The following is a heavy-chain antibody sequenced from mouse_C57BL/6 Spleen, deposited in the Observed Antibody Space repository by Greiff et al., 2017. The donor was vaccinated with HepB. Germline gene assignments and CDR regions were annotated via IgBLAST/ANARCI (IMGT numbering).Heavy chain of an antibody. CDR1: GFTFSDYY. CDR3: ARDGYYGSSYGFAY. J-gene: IGHJ3*01. D-gene: IGHD1-1*01. CDR2: INYDGSST. V-gene: IGHV5-16*01. Sequence: EVHLVESEGGLVQPGSSMKLSCTASGFTFSDYYMAWVRQVPEKGLEWVANINYDGSSTYYLDSLKSRFIISRDNAKNILYLQMSSLKSEDTATYYCARDGYYGSSYGFAYWGQGTLVTVSA.